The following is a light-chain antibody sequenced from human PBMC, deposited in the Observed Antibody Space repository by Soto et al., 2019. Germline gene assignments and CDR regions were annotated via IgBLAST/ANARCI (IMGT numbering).Light chain of an antibody. CDR2: AAS. J-gene: IGKJ4*01. CDR1: QSISTS. CDR3: QQYSSMLS. V-gene: IGKV1-39*01. Sequence: DIQMTQSPSSLSASVGDRVTITCRASQSISTSLNWYQQKPGKAPDLLIYAASNLQSGVPSRFSGSGSGTDFTLTISSLQPDDFATYYCQQYSSMLSFGGGT.